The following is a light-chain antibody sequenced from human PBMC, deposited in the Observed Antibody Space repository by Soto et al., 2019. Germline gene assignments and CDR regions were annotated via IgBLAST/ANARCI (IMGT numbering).Light chain of an antibody. CDR1: QSISIT. Sequence: EIVMTQSPATLSVSPGERATLSCRASQSISITLAWYQQKPGQAPRLLIHGATTRATGIPARFSGSGSGTEFTLTISSLQSEDFAVYYCQRYNNWPRTFGQGTKVDIK. CDR2: GAT. J-gene: IGKJ1*01. CDR3: QRYNNWPRT. V-gene: IGKV3-15*01.